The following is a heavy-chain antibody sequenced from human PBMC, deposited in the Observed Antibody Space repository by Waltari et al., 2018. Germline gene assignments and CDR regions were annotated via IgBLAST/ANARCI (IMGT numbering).Heavy chain of an antibody. J-gene: IGHJ5*02. CDR3: ARERSWFDP. Sequence: QVQLQESGPGLVKPSETLSLTCTVSGASITSYYWSWIRQSPGKGLEWIADISYSGRTDYGPSLKSRITISLDTSKNQFSLKLTSVTAADTAVYYCARERSWFDPWGPGTLVTVSS. V-gene: IGHV4-59*01. CDR1: GASITSYY. CDR2: ISYSGRT.